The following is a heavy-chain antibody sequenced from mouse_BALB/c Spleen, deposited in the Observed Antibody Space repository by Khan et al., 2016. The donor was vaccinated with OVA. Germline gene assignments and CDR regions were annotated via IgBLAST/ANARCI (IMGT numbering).Heavy chain of an antibody. V-gene: IGHV1-20*02. CDR3: GRIYRSDFDY. CDR2: INPHIGET. J-gene: IGHJ2*01. Sequence: EVQLQESGPELVKPGASVKISCKASGYSFTGYFMHWVMQSHGKSLEWIGRINPHIGETFYNQKFKDKATLTVDESSNTAHMELRSLASEDSAVDYCGRIYRSDFDYWGQGTTLTVSS. CDR1: GYSFTGYF. D-gene: IGHD1-1*01.